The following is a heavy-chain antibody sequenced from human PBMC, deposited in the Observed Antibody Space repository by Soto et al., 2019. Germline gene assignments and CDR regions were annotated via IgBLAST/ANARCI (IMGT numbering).Heavy chain of an antibody. CDR3: ARDRSYDILTANVWFDP. CDR2: IIPILGIA. Sequence: QVQLVQSGAEVKKPGSSVKVSCKASGGTFSSYTISWVRQAPGQGLEWMGRIIPILGIANYAQKFQGRVTITADKSTSTAYMELSSLRSEDTAVYYCARDRSYDILTANVWFDPWGQGTLVTVSS. V-gene: IGHV1-69*08. CDR1: GGTFSSYT. J-gene: IGHJ5*02. D-gene: IGHD3-9*01.